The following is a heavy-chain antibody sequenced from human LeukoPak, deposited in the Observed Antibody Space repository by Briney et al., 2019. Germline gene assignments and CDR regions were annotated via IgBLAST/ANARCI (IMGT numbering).Heavy chain of an antibody. J-gene: IGHJ4*02. CDR2: IYTSGST. V-gene: IGHV4-4*07. Sequence: RTSETLSLTCTASGGSISSYYWSWIRQPAGKGLEWIGRIYTSGSTNYNPSLKSRVTMSVDTSKNQFSLKLSSVTAADTAVYYCAGDGRQYCGGDCYPAWGQGTLVTVSS. D-gene: IGHD2-21*01. CDR1: GGSISSYY. CDR3: AGDGRQYCGGDCYPA.